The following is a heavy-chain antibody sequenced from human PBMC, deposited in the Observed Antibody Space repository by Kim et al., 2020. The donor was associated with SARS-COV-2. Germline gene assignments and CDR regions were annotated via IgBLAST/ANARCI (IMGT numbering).Heavy chain of an antibody. J-gene: IGHJ4*02. D-gene: IGHD3-3*01. CDR3: ARDSSTIFGVVIIMGGFDY. V-gene: IGHV4-34*01. CDR1: GGSFSGYY. Sequence: SETLSLTCAVYGGSFSGYYWSWIRQPPGKGLEWIGEINHSGSTNYNPSLKSRVTISVDTSKNQFSLKLSSLTAADTAVYYCARDSSTIFGVVIIMGGFDYWGQGTLITVSS. CDR2: INHSGST.